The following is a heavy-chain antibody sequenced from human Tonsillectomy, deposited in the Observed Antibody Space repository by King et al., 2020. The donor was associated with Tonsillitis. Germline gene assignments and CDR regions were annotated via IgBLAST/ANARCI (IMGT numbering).Heavy chain of an antibody. CDR2: IYYSGTI. Sequence: QLQESGPGIVKLSETLSLTFTVSGGSISSSYHYWAWILQPPGKGLDWMGYIYYSGTIFYNPSLKSRITISGGTAENRFSLRVSSVTAADTAVYFCARYVSGSFDYWGQGALVTVSS. CDR3: ARYVSGSFDY. V-gene: IGHV4-39*01. CDR1: GGSISSSYHY. D-gene: IGHD1-26*01. J-gene: IGHJ4*02.